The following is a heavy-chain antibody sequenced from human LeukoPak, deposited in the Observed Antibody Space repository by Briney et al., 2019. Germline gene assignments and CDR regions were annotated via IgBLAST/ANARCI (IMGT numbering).Heavy chain of an antibody. CDR2: IYYSGST. CDR3: ARDDGYGMSGGAFDI. D-gene: IGHD1-1*01. Sequence: SETLSLTCTVSGGSISSYYWSWIRQPPGKGLEWIGYIYYSGSTNYNPSLKSRVTISVDTSKNQFSLKLSSVTAADTAVYYCARDDGYGMSGGAFDIWGQGTMVTVSS. V-gene: IGHV4-59*01. J-gene: IGHJ3*02. CDR1: GGSISSYY.